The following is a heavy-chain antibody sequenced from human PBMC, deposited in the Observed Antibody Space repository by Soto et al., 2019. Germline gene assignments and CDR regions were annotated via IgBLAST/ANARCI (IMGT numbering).Heavy chain of an antibody. CDR2: INHSGST. Sequence: SETLSLTCTVSGGSISSISNHYCSWIRLPPGKGLEWIGEINHSGSTNYNPSLKSRVTISVDTSKNQFSLKLSSVTAADTAVYYCARAPTPWGQGTLVTVSS. CDR1: GGSISSISNHY. CDR3: ARAPTP. J-gene: IGHJ5*02. V-gene: IGHV4-61*05.